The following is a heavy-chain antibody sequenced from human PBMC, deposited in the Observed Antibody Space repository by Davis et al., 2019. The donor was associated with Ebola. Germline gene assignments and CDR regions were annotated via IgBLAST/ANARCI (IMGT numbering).Heavy chain of an antibody. CDR2: INPNSGGT. CDR3: ARDYGSVVVVAGPGWFDP. Sequence: ASVTVSCKASGYTFTGYYMHWVRQAPGQGLEWMGWINPNSGGTNYAQKFQGRVTMTRDTSISTAYMELSRLRSDDTAVYYCARDYGSVVVVAGPGWFDPWGQGTLVTVSS. V-gene: IGHV1-2*02. J-gene: IGHJ5*02. CDR1: GYTFTGYY. D-gene: IGHD2-15*01.